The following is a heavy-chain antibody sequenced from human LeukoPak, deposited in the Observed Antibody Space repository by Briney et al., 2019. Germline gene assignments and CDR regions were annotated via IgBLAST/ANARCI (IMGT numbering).Heavy chain of an antibody. Sequence: ASVKVSCKASGYTFTSYYMHWVRPAPGQGLEWMGIINHSGGSTSYVQKFQGRVTMTRHTYTSTVYMERSSLRSEDTAVYYCARETTAAGSFDYWGQGTLVTVSS. J-gene: IGHJ4*02. CDR1: GYTFTSYY. D-gene: IGHD6-13*01. CDR2: INHSGGST. V-gene: IGHV1-46*01. CDR3: ARETTAAGSFDY.